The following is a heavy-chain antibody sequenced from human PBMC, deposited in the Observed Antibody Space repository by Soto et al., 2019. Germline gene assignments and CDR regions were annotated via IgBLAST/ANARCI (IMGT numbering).Heavy chain of an antibody. D-gene: IGHD4-17*01. CDR3: ASSTVTTGAFDI. CDR2: INPNSGGT. Sequence: GPSVKVSCKASGYTFTGYYMHLVRQAPGQGLEWMGWINPNSGGTNYAQKFQGRVTMTRDTSISTAYMELSRLRSDDTAVYYCASSTVTTGAFDIWGQGTMVTVSS. V-gene: IGHV1-2*02. CDR1: GYTFTGYY. J-gene: IGHJ3*02.